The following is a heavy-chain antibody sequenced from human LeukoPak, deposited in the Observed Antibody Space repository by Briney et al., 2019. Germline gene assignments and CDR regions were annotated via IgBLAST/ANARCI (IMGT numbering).Heavy chain of an antibody. CDR3: ARDLLNEGNHLDY. CDR1: GGSLSSGGYY. D-gene: IGHD4-23*01. V-gene: IGHV4-30-4*01. CDR2: IYYSGST. J-gene: IGHJ4*02. Sequence: SETLSLTCTVSGGSLSSGGYYWSWIRQPPGKGLEWIGYIYYSGSTYYNPSLKSRVTISVDTSKNQFSLKLSSVTAADTAVYYCARDLLNEGNHLDYWGQGTLVTVSS.